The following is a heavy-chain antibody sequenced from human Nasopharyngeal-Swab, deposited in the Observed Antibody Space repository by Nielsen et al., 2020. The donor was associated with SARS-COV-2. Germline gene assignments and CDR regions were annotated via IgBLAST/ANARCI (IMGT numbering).Heavy chain of an antibody. J-gene: IGHJ5*02. CDR2: IWYDGSNK. Sequence: WIRQPPGKGLEWVAVIWYDGSNKYYADSVKGRFTISRDNSKNTLYLQMNSLRAEDTAVYYCARSKLVTAARPGWFDPWGQGTLVTVSS. CDR3: ARSKLVTAARPGWFDP. V-gene: IGHV3-33*01. D-gene: IGHD6-6*01.